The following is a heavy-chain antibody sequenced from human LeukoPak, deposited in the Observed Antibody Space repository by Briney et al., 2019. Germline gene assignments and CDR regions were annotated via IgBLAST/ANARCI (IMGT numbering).Heavy chain of an antibody. CDR2: INPSNGRT. Sequence: PSASVKVSCKTSGYTFTRYYMHWLRQAPGQGREWMGIINPSNGRTSYAQKLQGRVTMTRDMSTTTVYMELSSLRSEETAVYYCARSRKLGGDSFSDAFDIWGQGTVVTVSS. D-gene: IGHD2-21*02. CDR3: ARSRKLGGDSFSDAFDI. CDR1: GYTFTRYY. J-gene: IGHJ3*02. V-gene: IGHV1-46*01.